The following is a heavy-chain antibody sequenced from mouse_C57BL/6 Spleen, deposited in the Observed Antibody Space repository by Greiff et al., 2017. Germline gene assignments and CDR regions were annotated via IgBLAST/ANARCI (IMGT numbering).Heavy chain of an antibody. V-gene: IGHV5-17*01. J-gene: IGHJ4*01. Sequence: EVQLQESGGGLVKPGGSLKLSCAASGFTFSDYGMHWVRQAPEKGLEWVAYISSGSSTIYYADTVKGRFTISRDNAKNTLFLQMTSLRSEDTAQYYSATLLLRWYYAMDYWGQGTSVTVSS. CDR2: ISSGSSTI. D-gene: IGHD1-1*01. CDR3: ATLLLRWYYAMDY. CDR1: GFTFSDYG.